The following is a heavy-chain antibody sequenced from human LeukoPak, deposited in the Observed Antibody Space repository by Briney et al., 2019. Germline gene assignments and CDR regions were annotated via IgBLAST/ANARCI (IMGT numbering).Heavy chain of an antibody. CDR2: INPSGGST. V-gene: IGHV1-46*01. CDR1: GYTFTSYY. D-gene: IGHD2-21*02. CDR3: ARPLAVTFFDY. Sequence: ASVKVSCKASGYTFTSYYMHWVRQAPGQGLEWMGIINPSGGSTSYAQKFQGRVTITRDTSTSTAYMELRSLRSDDTAVYYCARPLAVTFFDYWGQGTLVTVYS. J-gene: IGHJ4*02.